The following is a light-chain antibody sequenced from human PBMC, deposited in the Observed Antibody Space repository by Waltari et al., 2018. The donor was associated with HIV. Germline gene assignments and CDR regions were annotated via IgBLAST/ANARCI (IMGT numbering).Light chain of an antibody. CDR1: KIIHNW. Sequence: DVQMTQSPSTLSARVGDNVTITCRASKIIHNWLAWYQQKPGKPPKLLIYKTSYLESGVPSRFSGSGSGADFTLTIDGLQPDDFATYYCQQYNSHSYTFGQGTKVDVK. CDR3: QQYNSHSYT. V-gene: IGKV1-5*03. J-gene: IGKJ2*01. CDR2: KTS.